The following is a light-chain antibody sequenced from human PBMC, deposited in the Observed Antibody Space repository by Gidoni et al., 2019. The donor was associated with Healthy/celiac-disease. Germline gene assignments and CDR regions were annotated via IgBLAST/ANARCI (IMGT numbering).Light chain of an antibody. J-gene: IGKJ4*01. CDR3: QQYNSYSVT. Sequence: DIQMTQSPSTLSASVGDRVTITCRASQSISSWLAWYQQKPGKAPKLLIYKASSLESGVPSRFSGSGSRTEFTLTISSLQPDDFATYYCQQYNSYSVTFXGXTKVEIK. CDR2: KAS. CDR1: QSISSW. V-gene: IGKV1-5*03.